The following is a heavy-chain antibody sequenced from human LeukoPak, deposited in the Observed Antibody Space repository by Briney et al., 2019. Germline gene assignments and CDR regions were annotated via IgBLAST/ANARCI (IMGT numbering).Heavy chain of an antibody. J-gene: IGHJ4*02. CDR2: INHSGST. CDR3: ARAIAARPRLRYSSSPFDY. D-gene: IGHD6-6*01. V-gene: IGHV4-34*01. Sequence: SETLSLTCAVYGGSFSGYYWSWIRQPPGKGLEWIGEINHSGSTNYNPSLKSRVTISVDPSKNQFSLKLSSVTAADTAVYYCARAIAARPRLRYSSSPFDYWGQGTPVTVSS. CDR1: GGSFSGYY.